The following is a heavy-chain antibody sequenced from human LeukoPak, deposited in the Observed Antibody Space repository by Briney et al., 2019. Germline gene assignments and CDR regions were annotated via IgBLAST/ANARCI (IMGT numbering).Heavy chain of an antibody. CDR3: AREINEDYFDY. V-gene: IGHV4-4*07. J-gene: IGHJ4*02. Sequence: PSETLSLTCTVSSVSFSSYYWSSIRQPAGKGLEWIGRIYTSGSTNYNPSLKSRVTMSVDTSKNQFSLKLSSVTAADTAVYYCAREINEDYFDYWGQGTLVTVSS. CDR1: SVSFSSYY. CDR2: IYTSGST.